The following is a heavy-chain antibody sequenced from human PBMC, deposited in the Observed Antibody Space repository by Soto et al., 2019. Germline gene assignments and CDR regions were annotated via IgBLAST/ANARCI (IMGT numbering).Heavy chain of an antibody. CDR1: GFTLSSNS. J-gene: IGHJ4*02. D-gene: IGHD1-26*01. Sequence: TGGSLRLSCAASGFTLSSNSMNWVRQAPGKGLEWVSSISSTSSYIYYADSVKGRFTISRDNAKNSLYLQMNSLRAEDTAFYYCVRGASLNFDYWGQGTLVTVSS. CDR2: ISSTSSYI. V-gene: IGHV3-21*04. CDR3: VRGASLNFDY.